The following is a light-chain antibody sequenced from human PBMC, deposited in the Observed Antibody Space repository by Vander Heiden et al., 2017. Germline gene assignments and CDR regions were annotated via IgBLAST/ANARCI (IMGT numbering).Light chain of an antibody. V-gene: IGKV4-1*01. CDR2: WAS. J-gene: IGKJ4*01. Sequence: DIVMTQSPDSLAVSLGERATIDCKSSQSVFYSPNNYNYLVWYQQKPGQPPKLLIYWASTRESGVPDRFSGSGSGTDFTLTISSLQAEDVAVYYCQQYLAFPLTFGGGTKVEIK. CDR1: QSVFYSPNNYNY. CDR3: QQYLAFPLT.